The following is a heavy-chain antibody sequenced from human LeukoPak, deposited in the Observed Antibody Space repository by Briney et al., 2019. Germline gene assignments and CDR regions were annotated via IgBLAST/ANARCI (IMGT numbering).Heavy chain of an antibody. V-gene: IGHV3-74*01. J-gene: IGHJ4*02. CDR2: INSDGSST. D-gene: IGHD6-19*01. Sequence: PGGSLRLSCAASGFTFSSYWMHWVRQAPGKGLVWVSRINSDGSSTSCADSVKGRFTISRDNAKNTLYLQMNSLRAEDTAVYYCARVIAVAGNYYFDYWGQGTLVTVSS. CDR1: GFTFSSYW. CDR3: ARVIAVAGNYYFDY.